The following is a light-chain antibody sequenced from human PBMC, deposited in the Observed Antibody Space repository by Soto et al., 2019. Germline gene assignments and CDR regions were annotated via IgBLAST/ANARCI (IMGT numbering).Light chain of an antibody. Sequence: DIHINESPSSLAASVGDRVSITCRASQSISSYLNWYQQKPGKAPKLLIYAASSLQSGVPSRFSGSGSGTDFTLTISSLQPEDFATYYCQQSYSTPITFGQGTRLEI. V-gene: IGKV1-39*01. CDR2: AAS. CDR1: QSISSY. CDR3: QQSYSTPIT. J-gene: IGKJ5*01.